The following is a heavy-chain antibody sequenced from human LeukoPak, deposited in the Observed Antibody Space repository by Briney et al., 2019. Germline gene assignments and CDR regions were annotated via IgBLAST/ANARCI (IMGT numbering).Heavy chain of an antibody. CDR2: LHFKSGNT. CDR1: GYTLIDYD. Sequence: ASVKVSCKASGYTLIDYDINWVRHATGQGLEWMGWLHFKSGNTGYGQRFQGRVSFTRDTSTSTAYMELSGLRSEDTAVYYCARVQRFYDAKGGAFDIWGRGTMVTVSS. V-gene: IGHV1-8*03. CDR3: ARVQRFYDAKGGAFDI. J-gene: IGHJ3*02. D-gene: IGHD5/OR15-5a*01.